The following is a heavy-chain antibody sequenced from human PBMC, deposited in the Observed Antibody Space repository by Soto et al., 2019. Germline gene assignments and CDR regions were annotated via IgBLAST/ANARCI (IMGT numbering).Heavy chain of an antibody. CDR2: IYASGST. V-gene: IGHV4-4*07. CDR3: ARGGMVIITTDTAFDY. J-gene: IGHJ4*02. D-gene: IGHD3-9*01. CDR1: GGSISTYY. Sequence: SETLSLTCTVSGGSISTYYWSWIRQPAGKGLEWIGRIYASGSTNYNPSLKSRVTMSVATSKNQFSLKLSSVTAADTAVYYCARGGMVIITTDTAFDYWGQGTLVTVSS.